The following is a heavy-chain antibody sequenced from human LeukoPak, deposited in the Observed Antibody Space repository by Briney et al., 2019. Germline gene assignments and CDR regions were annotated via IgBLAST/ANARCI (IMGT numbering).Heavy chain of an antibody. J-gene: IGHJ2*01. CDR3: AKGYSSGWPPRDGDWYFDL. D-gene: IGHD6-19*01. CDR1: GFTFDDYA. V-gene: IGHV3-9*01. CDR2: ISWNSGSI. Sequence: GGSLRLSCAASGFTFDDYAMHWVRQAPGKGLEWVSGISWNSGSIGYADSVKGRFTISRDNAKNSLYLQMNSLRAEDTALYYCAKGYSSGWPPRDGDWYFDLWGRGTLVTVSS.